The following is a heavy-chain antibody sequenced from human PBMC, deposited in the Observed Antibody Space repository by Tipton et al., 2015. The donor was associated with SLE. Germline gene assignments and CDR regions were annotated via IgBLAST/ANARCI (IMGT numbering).Heavy chain of an antibody. CDR1: GFTFRSYA. J-gene: IGHJ4*02. V-gene: IGHV3-23*01. Sequence: SLRLSCAASGFTFRSYAMSWVRQAPGKGLEWVSAISGSGGSTYYADSVKGRFTISRDNSKNTLYLQMNSLGAEDTAVYYCAKEKGLEGGSCFDYWGQGTLVSVSS. CDR3: AKEKGLEGGSCFDY. CDR2: ISGSGGST. D-gene: IGHD2-15*01.